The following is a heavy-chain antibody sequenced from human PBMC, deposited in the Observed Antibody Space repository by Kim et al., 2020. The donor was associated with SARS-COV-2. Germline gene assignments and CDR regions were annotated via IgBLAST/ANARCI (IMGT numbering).Heavy chain of an antibody. J-gene: IGHJ6*02. Sequence: DSVKGRFTISRDNAKNTLYLQMNSLRAEDTAVYYCAAFVGGWYYYYGMDVWGQGTTVTVSS. V-gene: IGHV3-74*01. CDR3: AAFVGGWYYYYGMDV. D-gene: IGHD6-19*01.